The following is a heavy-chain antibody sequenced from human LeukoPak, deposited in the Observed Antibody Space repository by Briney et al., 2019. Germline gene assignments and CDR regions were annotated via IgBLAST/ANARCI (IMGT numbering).Heavy chain of an antibody. D-gene: IGHD5-18*01. V-gene: IGHV3-49*04. Sequence: GGALRLSCTASGFNFGDHAMSGVRQAPGKGREWVSFIRRKNYGGITDYAASVKGRFTVSRDDSKSIAYLQMSSLRTDELPEYYCARGAIQLGLHFGMDVWGQATTDTDSS. CDR2: IRRKNYGGIT. CDR3: ARGAIQLGLHFGMDV. J-gene: IGHJ6*01. CDR1: GFNFGDHA.